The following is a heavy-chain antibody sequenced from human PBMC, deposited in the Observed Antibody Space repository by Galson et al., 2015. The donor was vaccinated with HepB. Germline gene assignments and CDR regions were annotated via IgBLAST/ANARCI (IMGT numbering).Heavy chain of an antibody. CDR1: GGSFSGYY. CDR2: INHSGNT. J-gene: IGHJ2*01. D-gene: IGHD2-15*01. CDR3: ARADCSGGSCLWNFDL. Sequence: SETLSLTCAVYGGSFSGYYWSWIRQFPGKGLEWIGEINHSGNTNYNPSLKSRVTISVDTSKNQFSLKLSSVTAADTAVYYCARADCSGGSCLWNFDLWGRGTLVTVSS. V-gene: IGHV4-34*01.